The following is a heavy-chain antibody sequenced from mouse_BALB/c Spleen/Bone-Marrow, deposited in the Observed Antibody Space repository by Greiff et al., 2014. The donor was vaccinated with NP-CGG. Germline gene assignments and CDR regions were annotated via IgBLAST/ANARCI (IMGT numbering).Heavy chain of an antibody. CDR3: ARRQFITTAAWFAY. CDR2: INPYNDGT. D-gene: IGHD1-2*01. J-gene: IGHJ3*01. Sequence: LKECGPELVKPGASVKMSCKASGYTFTSYVMHWVKQKPGQGLEWIGYINPYNDGTKYNEKFKGKATLTSDKSSSTAYMELSSLTSEDSAVYYCARRQFITTAAWFAYWGQGTLVTVSA. V-gene: IGHV1-14*01. CDR1: GYTFTSYV.